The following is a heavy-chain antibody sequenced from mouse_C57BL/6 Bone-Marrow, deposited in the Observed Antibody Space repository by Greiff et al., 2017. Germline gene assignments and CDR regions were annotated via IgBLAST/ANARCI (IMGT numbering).Heavy chain of an antibody. Sequence: QVQLQQSGAELARPGASVKMSCKASGYTFTSYTMHWVKQRPGQGLEWIGYINPSSGYTKYNQQFKDKATLTADKSSSTAYMQLSSLTSKDSAVYYCARRGPTVVLDYWGQGTTLTVSS. J-gene: IGHJ2*01. CDR2: INPSSGYT. CDR1: GYTFTSYT. CDR3: ARRGPTVVLDY. D-gene: IGHD1-1*01. V-gene: IGHV1-4*01.